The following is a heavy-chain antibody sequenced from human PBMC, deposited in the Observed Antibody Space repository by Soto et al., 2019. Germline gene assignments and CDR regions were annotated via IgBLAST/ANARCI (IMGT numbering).Heavy chain of an antibody. CDR3: ARETAYYYDSKYYYYGMDV. J-gene: IGHJ6*02. CDR1: GYTFTSYG. V-gene: IGHV1-18*04. Sequence: WASVKVSCKASGYTFTSYGISWVRQAPGQGLEWMGWISAYNGNTNYAQKLQGRVTMTTDTSTSTAYMELRSLRSDDTAVYYCARETAYYYDSKYYYYGMDVWGQGTTVTVSS. D-gene: IGHD3-22*01. CDR2: ISAYNGNT.